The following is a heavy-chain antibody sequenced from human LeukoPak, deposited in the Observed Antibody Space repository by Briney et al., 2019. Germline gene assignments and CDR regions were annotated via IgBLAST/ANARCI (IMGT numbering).Heavy chain of an antibody. J-gene: IGHJ6*03. CDR1: GYTFTSYG. D-gene: IGHD1-26*01. CDR2: ISAYNGNT. CDR3: ARVDGATWDYYYYMDV. V-gene: IGHV1-18*01. Sequence: GASVKVSCKASGYTFTSYGISWVRQAPGQGLEWMGWISAYNGNTNYAQKLKGRVTMTTDTPTSTAYMELRSLRSDDTAVYYCARVDGATWDYYYYMDVWGKGTTVTVSS.